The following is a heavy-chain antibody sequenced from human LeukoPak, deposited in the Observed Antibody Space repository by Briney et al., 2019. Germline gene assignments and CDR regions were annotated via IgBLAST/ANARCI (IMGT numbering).Heavy chain of an antibody. CDR2: INPNRGGT. CDR3: ARAIISSYSSIYYYYYMDV. J-gene: IGHJ6*03. CDR1: GYTFSGYY. Sequence: ASVKVSCKASGYTFSGYYMHWVRQAPGQGLEWMGWINPNRGGTKYAQKFQGRVTMTRDTSISTAYMELSSLRSDDTAVYYCARAIISSYSSIYYYYYMDVWGKGTTVTVSS. D-gene: IGHD6-19*01. V-gene: IGHV1-2*02.